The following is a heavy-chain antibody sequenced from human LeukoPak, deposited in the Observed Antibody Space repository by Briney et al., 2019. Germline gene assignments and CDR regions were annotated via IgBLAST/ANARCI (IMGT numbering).Heavy chain of an antibody. J-gene: IGHJ4*02. D-gene: IGHD2-15*01. CDR1: GFTFSSYG. Sequence: GGSLRLSFAASGFTFSSYGMHWVRQAPGKGLEGVAVISYDGSNKYYADSVKGRFTISRDNSKNTLYLQMDSLRAEDTAVYYCAKDRFAYCSGGSCSFDYWGQGTLVTVSS. V-gene: IGHV3-30*18. CDR3: AKDRFAYCSGGSCSFDY. CDR2: ISYDGSNK.